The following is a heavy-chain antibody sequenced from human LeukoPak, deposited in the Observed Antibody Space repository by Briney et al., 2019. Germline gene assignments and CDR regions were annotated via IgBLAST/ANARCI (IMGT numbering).Heavy chain of an antibody. V-gene: IGHV1-18*01. CDR1: GYTFTSYG. CDR2: ISAYNGNT. CDR3: ARDCTNGVCYNPALRNVAFDI. J-gene: IGHJ3*02. D-gene: IGHD2-8*01. Sequence: EASVKVSCKASGYTFTSYGISWVRQAPGQGLEWMGWISAYNGNTNYAQKLQGRVTMTTDTSTSTAYMELRSLRSDDTAVYYCARDCTNGVCYNPALRNVAFDIWGQGTMVTVSS.